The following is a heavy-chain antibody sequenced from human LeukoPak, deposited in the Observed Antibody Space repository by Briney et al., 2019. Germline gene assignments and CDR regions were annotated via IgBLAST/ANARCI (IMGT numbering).Heavy chain of an antibody. CDR3: AKGNGYYFDY. Sequence: GGSLRLSCAASGFTFSSYGMHGVRQAPGKGREGVEVISYDGSNKYYADSVKGRFTISRDNSKNTLYLQMNSLRAEDTAVYYCAKGNGYYFDYWGQGTLVTVSS. V-gene: IGHV3-30*18. D-gene: IGHD1-1*01. J-gene: IGHJ4*02. CDR2: ISYDGSNK. CDR1: GFTFSSYG.